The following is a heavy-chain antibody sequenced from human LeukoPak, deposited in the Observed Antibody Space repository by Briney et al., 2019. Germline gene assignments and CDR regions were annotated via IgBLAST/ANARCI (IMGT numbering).Heavy chain of an antibody. D-gene: IGHD2-21*02. CDR3: AREGYCGGDCYRKDAFDI. J-gene: IGHJ3*02. CDR1: GFTVSSNY. V-gene: IGHV3-53*01. CDR2: IYSGGST. Sequence: RGSLRLSCAASGFTVSSNYMSWVRQAPGKGLEWVSVIYSGGSTYYADSVKGRFTISRDNSKNTLYLQMNSLRAEDTAVYYCAREGYCGGDCYRKDAFDIWGQGTMVTVSS.